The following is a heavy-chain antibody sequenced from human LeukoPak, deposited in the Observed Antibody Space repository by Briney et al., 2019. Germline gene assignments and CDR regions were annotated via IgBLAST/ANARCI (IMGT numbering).Heavy chain of an antibody. V-gene: IGHV3-21*01. CDR1: GFTFSAYS. J-gene: IGHJ4*02. Sequence: GGSLRLSCAASGFTFSAYSMNWVRQAPGKGLEWVSSISSSNSYIYYADSVKGRFTISRDNAKNSLYLQMNSLRAEDTAAYYCARDLEEYCSGGSCSLFDYWGQGTLVTVSS. CDR2: ISSSNSYI. D-gene: IGHD2-15*01. CDR3: ARDLEEYCSGGSCSLFDY.